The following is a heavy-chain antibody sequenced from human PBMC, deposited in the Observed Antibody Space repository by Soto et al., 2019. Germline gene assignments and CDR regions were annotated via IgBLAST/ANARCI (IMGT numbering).Heavy chain of an antibody. J-gene: IGHJ6*02. Sequence: GGSLRLSCAASGFTFSSYAMHWVRQAPGKGLEWVAVTSYDGSNKYYADSVKGRFTISRDNSKNTLYLQMNSLRAEDTAVYYCARVLLTQAGLWFGEFNQYYYYGMDVWGQGTTVTVSS. CDR2: TSYDGSNK. D-gene: IGHD3-10*01. CDR1: GFTFSSYA. V-gene: IGHV3-30-3*01. CDR3: ARVLLTQAGLWFGEFNQYYYYGMDV.